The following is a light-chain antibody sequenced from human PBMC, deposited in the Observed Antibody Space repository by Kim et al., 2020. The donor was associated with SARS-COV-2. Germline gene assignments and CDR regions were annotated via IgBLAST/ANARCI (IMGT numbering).Light chain of an antibody. CDR1: QGISTW. V-gene: IGKV1-12*01. CDR3: QQSDSLPPT. J-gene: IGKJ3*01. CDR2: AAS. Sequence: DIQMTQSPSSVSASMGDIVTITCRASQGISTWLAWYQQKPEKAPKCLIYAASDLQTGVPSRFSGSGSGTDFTLTINSLQPEDFATYSCQQSDSLPPTFGPGTKVDIK.